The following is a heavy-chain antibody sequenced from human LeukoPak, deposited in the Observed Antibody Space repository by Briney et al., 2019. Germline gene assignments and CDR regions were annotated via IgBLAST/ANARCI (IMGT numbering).Heavy chain of an antibody. CDR2: ISSSSDST. CDR3: AKYRGSGWYFDY. CDR1: GFTFSSYA. D-gene: IGHD6-19*01. Sequence: PGGSLRLSCAASGFTFSSYAMSWVRQAPGKGLECVSTISSSSDSTYYADSVKGRFTISRDNSKNTMYLRINNLRAEDTAVYNCAKYRGSGWYFDYWGQGTLVTVSS. J-gene: IGHJ4*02. V-gene: IGHV3-23*01.